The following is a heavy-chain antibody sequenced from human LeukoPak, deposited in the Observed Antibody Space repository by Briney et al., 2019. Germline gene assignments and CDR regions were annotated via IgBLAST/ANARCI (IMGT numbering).Heavy chain of an antibody. CDR1: GYTFTSYD. Sequence: ASVKVSCKASGYTFTSYDINWVRQAPGQGLEWMGWISGYNGNTNYAQKLQGRVTMTTDTSTSTAYMELRSLRSDDTAVYYCARAPPSGGSTDYWGQGTLVTVSS. CDR2: ISGYNGNT. D-gene: IGHD3-10*01. V-gene: IGHV1-18*01. J-gene: IGHJ4*02. CDR3: ARAPPSGGSTDY.